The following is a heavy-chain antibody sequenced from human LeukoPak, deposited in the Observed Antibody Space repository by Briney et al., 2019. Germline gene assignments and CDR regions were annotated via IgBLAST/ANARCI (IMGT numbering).Heavy chain of an antibody. CDR1: GFTFSSYA. D-gene: IGHD2-8*02. CDR2: IAHHGSNK. V-gene: IGHV3-30*02. Sequence: GGSLRVSCAASGFTFSSYAMHWVRQGPGKGLEWVAYIAHHGSNKYYADSVKGRFTISRDNSKRTLYLQMNNLRADDTAVYYCAKDGSWSCTDWGQGALVTVSS. CDR3: AKDGSWSCTD. J-gene: IGHJ4*02.